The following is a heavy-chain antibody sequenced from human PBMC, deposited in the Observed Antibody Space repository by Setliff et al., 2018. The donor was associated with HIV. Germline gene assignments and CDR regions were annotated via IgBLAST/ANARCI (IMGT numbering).Heavy chain of an antibody. V-gene: IGHV3-53*01. CDR1: GFSVGDNY. Sequence: GGSLRLSCEISGFSVGDNYMTWVRQTPKMGLEWVSLIYAAGATYYADSVEGRSTISRDTSTNTLYLQMHSLRADDTAVYYCAKGSGFHDYRGQGTRVTVSS. J-gene: IGHJ4*02. CDR2: IYAAGAT. CDR3: AKGSGFHDY. D-gene: IGHD6-19*01.